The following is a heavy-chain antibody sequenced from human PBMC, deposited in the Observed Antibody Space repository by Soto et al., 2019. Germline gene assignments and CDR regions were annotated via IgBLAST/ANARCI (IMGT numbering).Heavy chain of an antibody. Sequence: TGGSLRLSCAASGFTFSDHYMDWVRQAPGKGLEWVGRTRNKANSYTTEYAASVKGRFTISRDDSKNSLYLQMNSLKTEDMAVYYCARSGSVDPWGQGTLVTVSS. D-gene: IGHD1-26*01. V-gene: IGHV3-72*01. CDR2: TRNKANSYTT. J-gene: IGHJ5*02. CDR3: ARSGSVDP. CDR1: GFTFSDHY.